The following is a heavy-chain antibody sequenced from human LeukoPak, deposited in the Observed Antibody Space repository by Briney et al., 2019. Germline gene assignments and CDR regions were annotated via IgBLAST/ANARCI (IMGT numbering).Heavy chain of an antibody. CDR3: ARVEGDFDY. Sequence: GGSLRLSCAASGFTFSSYAMHWVRQAPGKGLEWVAVISYGGSNKYYADSVKGRYTISRDNSKNTLYLQMNSLRAEDTAVYYCARVEGDFDYWGQGTLVTVSS. V-gene: IGHV3-30-3*01. CDR1: GFTFSSYA. CDR2: ISYGGSNK. J-gene: IGHJ4*02.